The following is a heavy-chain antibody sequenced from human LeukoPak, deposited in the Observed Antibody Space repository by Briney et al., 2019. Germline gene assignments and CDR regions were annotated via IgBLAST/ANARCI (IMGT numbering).Heavy chain of an antibody. CDR1: GGSISSGSYY. CDR3: ARRGDYGGNLDY. D-gene: IGHD4-23*01. Sequence: SETLSLTCTVSGGSISSGSYYWSWIRQPPGKGLEWIGYIYYSGSTNYNPSLKSRVTISVDTSKNQFSLKLSSVTAADTAVYYCARRGDYGGNLDYWGQGTLVSVSS. V-gene: IGHV4-61*01. J-gene: IGHJ4*02. CDR2: IYYSGST.